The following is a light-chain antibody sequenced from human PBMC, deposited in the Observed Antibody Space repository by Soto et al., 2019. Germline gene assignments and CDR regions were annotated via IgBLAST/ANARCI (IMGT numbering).Light chain of an antibody. J-gene: IGKJ4*01. Sequence: DIRMTQSPSSLSASVGDRVTITCRASQVITNFLAWYQQQPGKAPKLLIYAASTLQSGVPSRFSGSGSGTDFTLTISSLQPEDVATYYCQTYNSAPLTFGGGTKVEIK. CDR2: AAS. CDR1: QVITNF. V-gene: IGKV1-27*01. CDR3: QTYNSAPLT.